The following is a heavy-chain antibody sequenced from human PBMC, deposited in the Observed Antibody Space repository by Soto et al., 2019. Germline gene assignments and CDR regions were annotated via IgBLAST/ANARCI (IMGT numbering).Heavy chain of an antibody. CDR2: IYYSGST. CDR3: ARVGTGTTLIDY. J-gene: IGHJ4*02. Sequence: ASETLSLXCTVSGVSISSYYWGWIRQPPGKGLEWIGYIYYSGSTNYNPSLKSRVTISVDTSKNQFSLKLSSVTAADTAVYYCARVGTGTTLIDYWGQGTLVTVSS. V-gene: IGHV4-59*01. D-gene: IGHD1-7*01. CDR1: GVSISSYY.